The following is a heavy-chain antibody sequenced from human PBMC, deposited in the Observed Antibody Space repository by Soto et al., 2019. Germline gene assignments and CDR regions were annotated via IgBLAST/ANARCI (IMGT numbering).Heavy chain of an antibody. J-gene: IGHJ5*02. CDR1: GVTFPSSW. CDR2: IDPSDSYT. Sequence: PGASLKISCESSGVTFPSSWIHWFRQMHGKGLEWMGSIDPSDSYTKYSPSFQGHVSFSADRTISTAYLQWSSLKPSDSAIYYCAFGGLESSSSLKPYNYFHPWGQGALVTVSS. CDR3: AFGGLESSSSLKPYNYFHP. D-gene: IGHD6-6*01. V-gene: IGHV5-10-1*01.